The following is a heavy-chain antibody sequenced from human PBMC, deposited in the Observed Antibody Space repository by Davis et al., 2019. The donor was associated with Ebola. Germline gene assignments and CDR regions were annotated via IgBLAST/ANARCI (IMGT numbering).Heavy chain of an antibody. CDR1: GYTFTSYA. D-gene: IGHD2-2*02. Sequence: ASVKVSCKASGYTFTSYAMHWVRQAPGQRLEWMGWINADNGNTKYSQKFRGRVTLSTDTSASTAYMELRSLRSEDTAVYYCARRKHCTSTSCYMDHYAMDVWGQGTTVTVSS. J-gene: IGHJ6*02. CDR3: ARRKHCTSTSCYMDHYAMDV. CDR2: INADNGNT. V-gene: IGHV1-3*01.